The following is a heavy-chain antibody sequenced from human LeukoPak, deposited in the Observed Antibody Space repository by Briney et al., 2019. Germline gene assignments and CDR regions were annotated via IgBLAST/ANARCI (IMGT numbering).Heavy chain of an antibody. CDR3: ATSVGNSGSLPDY. V-gene: IGHV3-23*01. J-gene: IGHJ4*02. D-gene: IGHD4-23*01. CDR1: GFTFSSYA. Sequence: GGSLRLSCAASGFTFSSYAMTWVRQAPGRGLEWVSAISSGSGSTYYADSVKGRFSISRDSSKSTSYLQMNSLRAEDTAVYYCATSVGNSGSLPDYWGQGTLVTVSS. CDR2: ISSGSGST.